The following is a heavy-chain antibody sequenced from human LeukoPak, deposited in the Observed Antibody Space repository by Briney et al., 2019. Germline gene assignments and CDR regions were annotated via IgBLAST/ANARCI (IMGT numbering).Heavy chain of an antibody. CDR1: GFTFSNYA. CDR2: ISGSGGST. D-gene: IGHD3-22*01. CDR3: AKCNRYYYDSSGYSAADY. Sequence: GGSLRLSCAASGFTFSNYAMSWVRQAPGKGLEWVSGISGSGGSTHYADSVKGRFTISRDNSKNTLYLQMNSLRAEDTAVYYCAKCNRYYYDSSGYSAADYWGQGTLVTVSS. J-gene: IGHJ4*02. V-gene: IGHV3-23*01.